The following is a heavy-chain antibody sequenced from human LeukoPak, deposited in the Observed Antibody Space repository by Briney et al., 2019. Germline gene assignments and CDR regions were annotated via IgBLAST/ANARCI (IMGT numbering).Heavy chain of an antibody. J-gene: IGHJ4*02. Sequence: PSETLSLTCTVSGGSISSYYWSWIRQPPGQGLEWIGYIYYSGSTNYNPSLKSRVTISVDTSKNQFSLKLSSVTAADTAVYYCARVVTGYCSGGSCEGDYWGQGTLVTVSS. CDR2: IYYSGST. CDR1: GGSISSYY. D-gene: IGHD2-15*01. CDR3: ARVVTGYCSGGSCEGDY. V-gene: IGHV4-59*01.